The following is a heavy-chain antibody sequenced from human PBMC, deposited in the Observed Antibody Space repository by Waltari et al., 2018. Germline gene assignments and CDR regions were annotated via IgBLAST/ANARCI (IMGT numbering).Heavy chain of an antibody. Sequence: QVQLWRVGAVVKKPGSSVKCSCKGSGGTFSSYAISWLGRAAGQGLEWMGGIIPIFGTANYAQKFQGRVTITADESTSTAYMELSSLRSEDTAVYYCARDLGYCSSTSCYEVWGKGTTVTISS. J-gene: IGHJ6*04. CDR1: GGTFSSYA. CDR2: IIPIFGTA. D-gene: IGHD2-2*01. V-gene: IGHV1-69*12. CDR3: ARDLGYCSSTSCYEV.